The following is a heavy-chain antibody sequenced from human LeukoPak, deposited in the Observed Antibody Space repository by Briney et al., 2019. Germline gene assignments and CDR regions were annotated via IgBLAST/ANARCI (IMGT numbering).Heavy chain of an antibody. J-gene: IGHJ4*02. Sequence: SETLSLTCTVSGGSISSSSYYWGWIRQPPGKGLEWIGSIYYSGSTYYNPSLKSRVTISVDTSKNQFSLKLSSVTAADTAVYYCARDYYDYVWGSYRPKYYFDYWGQGTLVTVSS. CDR2: IYYSGST. CDR1: GGSISSSSYY. D-gene: IGHD3-16*02. V-gene: IGHV4-39*07. CDR3: ARDYYDYVWGSYRPKYYFDY.